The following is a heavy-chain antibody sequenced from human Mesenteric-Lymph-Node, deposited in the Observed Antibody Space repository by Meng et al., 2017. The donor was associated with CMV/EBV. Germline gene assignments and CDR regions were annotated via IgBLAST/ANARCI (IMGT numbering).Heavy chain of an antibody. D-gene: IGHD4-23*01. CDR3: ARDYSVGNLTPYFFDY. V-gene: IGHV3-11*01. J-gene: IGHJ4*02. CDR1: GFKVSDYY. Sequence: GESLKISCAASGFKVSDYYMNWIRQAPGKGLEWVSYISDTGSTIYDADAVKGRFTVSRDNTKNVLFLQMNSLGVEDTAGYCCARDYSVGNLTPYFFDYWGQGTLVTVSS. CDR2: ISDTGSTI.